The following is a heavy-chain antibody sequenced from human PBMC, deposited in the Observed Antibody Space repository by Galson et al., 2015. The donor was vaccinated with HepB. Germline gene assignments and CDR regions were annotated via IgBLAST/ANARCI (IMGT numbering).Heavy chain of an antibody. CDR2: ISSGSSAI. Sequence: SLRLSCAASGFTFSSQSMNWVRQAPGKGLEWVSYISSGSSAIFYADSVKGRFTISRDNANNSLFLQMNSLRGEDTAVYYCARDPAYDFLSRYSGTPCLDLWGQGTLVTVSS. J-gene: IGHJ5*02. V-gene: IGHV3-48*01. CDR3: ARDPAYDFLSRYSGTPCLDL. D-gene: IGHD3-3*01. CDR1: GFTFSSQS.